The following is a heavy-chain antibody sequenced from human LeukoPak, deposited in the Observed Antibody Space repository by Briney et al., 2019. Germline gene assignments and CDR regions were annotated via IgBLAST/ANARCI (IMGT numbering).Heavy chain of an antibody. CDR1: GFTFGDYA. V-gene: IGHV3-49*04. CDR3: TRDQTPYY. Sequence: GGSLRLSCTASGFTFGDYAMTWVRQAPGKGLEWVGFFASETYGGTAEYAASVKGRFTISRDDSKSIAYLQMNSLKTEDTAVYYCTRDQTPYYWGQGTLVTVSS. CDR2: FASETYGGTA. J-gene: IGHJ4*02.